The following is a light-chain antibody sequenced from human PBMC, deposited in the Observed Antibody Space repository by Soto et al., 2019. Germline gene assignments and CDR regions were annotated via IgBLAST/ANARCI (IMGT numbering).Light chain of an antibody. CDR1: SSDVGGHNY. CDR3: RSYTSSSTPVV. J-gene: IGLJ2*01. V-gene: IGLV2-14*01. CDR2: DVS. Sequence: QSALTQPASVSGSPGQTITISCTGSSSDVGGHNYVSWYQQHPGKAPKLMIYDVSRRPSGVSNRFSGSKSGNTASLTISGLQAEDEADYYCRSYTSSSTPVVFGGGTKVTVL.